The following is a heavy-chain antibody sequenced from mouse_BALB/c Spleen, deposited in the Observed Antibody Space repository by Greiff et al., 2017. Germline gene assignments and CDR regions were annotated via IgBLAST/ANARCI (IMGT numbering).Heavy chain of an antibody. V-gene: IGHV1S81*02. CDR2: INPSNGGT. J-gene: IGHJ4*01. Sequence: QVQLQQPGAELVKPGASVKLSCKASGYTFTSYYMYWVKQRPGQGLEWIGGINPSNGGTNFNEKFKSKATLTVDKSSSTAYMQLSSLTSEDSAVYYCTGGYYFYAMDYWGQGTSVTVSS. CDR1: GYTFTSYY. D-gene: IGHD2-3*01. CDR3: TGGYYFYAMDY.